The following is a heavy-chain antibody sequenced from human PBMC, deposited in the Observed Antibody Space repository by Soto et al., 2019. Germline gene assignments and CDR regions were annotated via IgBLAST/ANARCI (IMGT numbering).Heavy chain of an antibody. V-gene: IGHV4-4*02. J-gene: IGHJ4*02. D-gene: IGHD5-18*01. Sequence: QVQLQESGPGLVKPSGTLSLTCAVSGGSISSSNWWSWVRQPPGKGLEWIGEIYHSGSTNYNPSLKSRVTISVDKSTNQCSLKVSSVTAADTAVYYCARATGMAPFDYWGQGTLVTVSS. CDR2: IYHSGST. CDR1: GGSISSSNW. CDR3: ARATGMAPFDY.